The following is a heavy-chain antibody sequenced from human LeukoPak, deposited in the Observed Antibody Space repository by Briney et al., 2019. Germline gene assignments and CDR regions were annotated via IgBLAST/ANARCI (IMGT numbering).Heavy chain of an antibody. CDR2: IYYSGST. D-gene: IGHD6-13*01. Sequence: PSETLSLTCTVSGGSISSYYWSWIRQPPGKGLEWIGYIYYSGSTNYNPSLKSRVTISVDTSKNQFSLKLSSVTAADTAVYYRARGYSSSWKSYYYYYMDVWGKGTTVTISS. CDR3: ARGYSSSWKSYYYYYMDV. J-gene: IGHJ6*03. CDR1: GGSISSYY. V-gene: IGHV4-59*01.